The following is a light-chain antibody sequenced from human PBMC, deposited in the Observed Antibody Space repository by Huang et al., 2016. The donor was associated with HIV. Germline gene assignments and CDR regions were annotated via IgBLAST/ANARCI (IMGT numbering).Light chain of an antibody. J-gene: IGKJ1*01. CDR1: QRLVHRDGNTY. CDR2: KVS. CDR3: MQGTHWPRT. Sequence: DVVMTQSPLSLPVTLGQPASISCRSSQRLVHRDGNTYFNWFHQRTGQSPRRLIYKVSNRDSGVPDSFSVSGSGTDFTLKISRVEAEDVGVYYCMQGTHWPRTFGQGTKVEIK. V-gene: IGKV2-30*02.